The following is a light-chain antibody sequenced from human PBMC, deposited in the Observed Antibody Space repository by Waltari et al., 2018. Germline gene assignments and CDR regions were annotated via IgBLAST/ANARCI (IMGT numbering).Light chain of an antibody. V-gene: IGLV1-44*01. J-gene: IGLJ2*01. CDR1: TTHIGSNL. CDR2: SSN. Sequence: QSVLTQPPSASVTPGQRVTMSCSGSTTHIGSNLVNRYQQLPGTAPKLLIYSSNQRPSGVPDRFSGSKSGTSASLAISGLQSEDEADYYCASWDDSLNGPIFGGGTKLSVL. CDR3: ASWDDSLNGPI.